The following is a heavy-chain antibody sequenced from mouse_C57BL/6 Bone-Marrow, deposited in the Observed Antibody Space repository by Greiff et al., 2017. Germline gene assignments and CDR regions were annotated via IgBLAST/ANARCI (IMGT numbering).Heavy chain of an antibody. Sequence: QVQLQQSGAELVRPGASVTLSCKASGYTFTDYEMHWVKQTPVHGLEWIGAIDPETGGTAYNQKFKGKAILTADKSSSTAYMELRSLTSEDSAVYYCTREDYYGRSPRWYFDVWGTGTTVTVSS. CDR3: TREDYYGRSPRWYFDV. CDR1: GYTFTDYE. V-gene: IGHV1-15*01. D-gene: IGHD1-1*01. J-gene: IGHJ1*03. CDR2: IDPETGGT.